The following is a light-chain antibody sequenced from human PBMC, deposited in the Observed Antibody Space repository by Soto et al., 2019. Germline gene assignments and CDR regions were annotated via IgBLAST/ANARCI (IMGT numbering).Light chain of an antibody. Sequence: QSVLTQPASVSGSPGQSITISCTGTSGDVGAYDFVSWYQHHPGKAPRLVIYDVSRWPAGASDRFSGSKSGSTASLTISSLQAEDEADYYCVSFTVHYSYVFGTGTKVTVL. V-gene: IGLV2-14*01. J-gene: IGLJ1*01. CDR2: DVS. CDR1: SGDVGAYDF. CDR3: VSFTVHYSYV.